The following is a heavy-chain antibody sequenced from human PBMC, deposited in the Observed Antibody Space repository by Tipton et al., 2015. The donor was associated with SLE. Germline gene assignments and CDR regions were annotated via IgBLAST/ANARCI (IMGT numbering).Heavy chain of an antibody. CDR3: ARDGGVPAAIPWDY. D-gene: IGHD2-2*02. CDR2: IYSGGST. CDR1: GFTVSSNY. J-gene: IGHJ4*02. V-gene: IGHV3-66*02. Sequence: SLRLSCAASGFTVSSNYMSWVRQAPGKGLEWVSVIYSGGSTYYADSVKGRFTISRDNSKNTLYLQMNSLRAEDTAVYYCARDGGVPAAIPWDYWGQGTLVTVSS.